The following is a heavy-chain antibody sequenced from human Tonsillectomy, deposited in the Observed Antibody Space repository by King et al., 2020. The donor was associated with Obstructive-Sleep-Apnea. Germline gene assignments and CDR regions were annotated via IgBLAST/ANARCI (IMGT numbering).Heavy chain of an antibody. J-gene: IGHJ4*02. CDR1: GYTFTNYD. Sequence: VQLVESGAEVKKPGASVKVSCKASGYTFTNYDIDWVRQATGQGLEWMVWMNPNSGNTGYAQKFQGRVTMTRNNSISTAYMELSSLGSDDTAVYYCARRRGAGGSDYWGQGTLVTVSS. CDR3: ARRRGAGGSDY. D-gene: IGHD2-15*01. CDR2: MNPNSGNT. V-gene: IGHV1-8*01.